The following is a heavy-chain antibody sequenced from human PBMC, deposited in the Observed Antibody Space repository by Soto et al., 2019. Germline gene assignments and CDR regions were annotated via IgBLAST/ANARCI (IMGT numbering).Heavy chain of an antibody. CDR2: ISAYNGNT. CDR1: GYTFTNFG. Sequence: QVQLVQSGAEVKKPGASAKVSCKASGYTFTNFGISWVRQAPGQGLEWMGWISAYNGNTNYAQKLQGRVTMTTDTSSSTAYTEVRSLRSDDTAAYYCARDAPRGNSYSNYYGMDVWGQGTTVIVSS. J-gene: IGHJ6*02. D-gene: IGHD1-26*01. CDR3: ARDAPRGNSYSNYYGMDV. V-gene: IGHV1-18*01.